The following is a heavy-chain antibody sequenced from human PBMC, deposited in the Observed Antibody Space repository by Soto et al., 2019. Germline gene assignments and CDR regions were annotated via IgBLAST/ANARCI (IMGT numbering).Heavy chain of an antibody. CDR2: IWYDGSNK. D-gene: IGHD3-22*01. J-gene: IGHJ4*02. Sequence: VQLVESGGGLVKPGGSLRLSCAASGFTFSSYGMHWVRQAPGKGLEWVAVIWYDGSNKYYADSVKGRFTISRDNSKNTLYLQMNSLRAEDTAVYYCGVTMIRGPLDYWGQGTLVTVSS. CDR3: GVTMIRGPLDY. CDR1: GFTFSSYG. V-gene: IGHV3-33*08.